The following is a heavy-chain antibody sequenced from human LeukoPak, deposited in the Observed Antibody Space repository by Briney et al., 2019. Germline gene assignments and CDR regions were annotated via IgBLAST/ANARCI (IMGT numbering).Heavy chain of an antibody. CDR1: GYTFTSYY. J-gene: IGHJ2*01. V-gene: IGHV1-46*01. CDR3: AREPHYDLLTGYALGYLDL. D-gene: IGHD3-9*01. Sequence: GASVKVSCKASGYTFTSYYMHWVRQAPGQGLEWMGIINPSGGSTSYAQKFQGRVTMTRDTSTSAVYMELSSLRSEDTAVYYCAREPHYDLLTGYALGYLDLWGRGTLLTVSS. CDR2: INPSGGST.